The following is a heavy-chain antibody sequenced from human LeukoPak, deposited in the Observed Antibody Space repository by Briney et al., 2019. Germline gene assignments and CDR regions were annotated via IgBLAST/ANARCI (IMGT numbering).Heavy chain of an antibody. V-gene: IGHV4-39*01. D-gene: IGHD2-2*01. CDR3: ATQGYCSTTSCHDY. J-gene: IGHJ4*02. Sequence: SETLSLTCTVSGGSISTSNYSWGWIRQPPGKGLEWIGSIYYSGSTYYNPPLKSRVTISVDTSKNQFSLKLSSVTAADTAVYYCATQGYCSTTSCHDYWGQGTLVTVSS. CDR2: IYYSGST. CDR1: GGSISTSNYS.